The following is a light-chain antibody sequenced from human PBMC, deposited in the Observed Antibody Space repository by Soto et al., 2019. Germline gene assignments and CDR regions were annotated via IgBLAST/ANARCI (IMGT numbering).Light chain of an antibody. CDR1: QDISKY. Sequence: DIQMTQSPSSLSASVGDRVTITCKASQDISKYLNWFQQKPGRAPKLLIYDASNLETGVPSRFRGTGSGTHFSFTITSLQREDFATYYCQQYGNLPLTFGGGTKVDI. CDR2: DAS. J-gene: IGKJ4*01. V-gene: IGKV1-33*01. CDR3: QQYGNLPLT.